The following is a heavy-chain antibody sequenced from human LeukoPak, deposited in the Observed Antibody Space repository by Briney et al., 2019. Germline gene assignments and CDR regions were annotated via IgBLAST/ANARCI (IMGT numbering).Heavy chain of an antibody. CDR3: ARDRVTGTYSYYYYMDV. CDR2: IYYSGST. Sequence: SETLSLTCTVSGGSISSYYWSWIRQPPGKGLEWIGYIYYSGSTNYNPSLKSRVTISVDTSKNQFSLKLSPVTAADTAVYYCARDRVTGTYSYYYYMDVWGKGTTVTVSS. J-gene: IGHJ6*03. D-gene: IGHD1-7*01. CDR1: GGSISSYY. V-gene: IGHV4-59*01.